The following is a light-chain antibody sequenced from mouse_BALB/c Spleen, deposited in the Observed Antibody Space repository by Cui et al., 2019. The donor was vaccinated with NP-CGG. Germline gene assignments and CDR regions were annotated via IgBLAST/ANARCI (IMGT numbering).Light chain of an antibody. V-gene: IGLV1*01. CDR1: TGAITTSNY. CDR3: ALWYSNHWV. J-gene: IGLJ1*01. CDR2: GTN. Sequence: QAVVPQEPALTTSPGETVTPPCRSSTGAITTSNYANWVQEKPDHLFTGLIGGTNNRAPGVPARFSGSLIGDKAALTITGAQTEDEAIYFCALWYSNHWVFGGGTKLTVL.